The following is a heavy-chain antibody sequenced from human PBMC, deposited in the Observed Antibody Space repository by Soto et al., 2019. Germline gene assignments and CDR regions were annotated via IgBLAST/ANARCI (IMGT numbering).Heavy chain of an antibody. Sequence: QVQLVQSGAEVKKPGASVKVSCKASGYTFTSYGISWVRQAPGQGLEWMGWISAYNGNTNNAQKLQGRATMTPDTTTSTYYMRLRSLRSDDTAVCYCARDKGFGALLVWGQGPLVTVSS. J-gene: IGHJ4*02. D-gene: IGHD3-10*01. CDR2: ISAYNGNT. CDR1: GYTFTSYG. CDR3: ARDKGFGALLV. V-gene: IGHV1-18*01.